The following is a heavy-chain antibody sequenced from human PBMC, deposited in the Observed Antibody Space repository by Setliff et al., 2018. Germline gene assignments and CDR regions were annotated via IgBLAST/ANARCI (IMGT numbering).Heavy chain of an antibody. Sequence: PGESLKISCKGSGYRFTTYWIGWVRQMPGKGLEWMGIVFSGDSDARYSPSFRGQVTISVDKSISTAYLQWRSLKASDIAMYYCARVGYNSFFDYWGQGTLVTVS. CDR3: ARVGYNSFFDY. CDR2: VFSGDSDA. J-gene: IGHJ4*02. CDR1: GYRFTTYW. D-gene: IGHD5-12*01. V-gene: IGHV5-51*01.